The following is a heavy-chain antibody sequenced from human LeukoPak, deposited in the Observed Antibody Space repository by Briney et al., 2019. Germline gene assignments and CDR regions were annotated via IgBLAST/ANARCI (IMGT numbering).Heavy chain of an antibody. D-gene: IGHD3-9*01. CDR2: IYYSGST. CDR3: ARDLNDILTGYPY. V-gene: IGHV4-59*01. CDR1: GGSISSYY. J-gene: IGHJ4*02. Sequence: SETLSLTCTVSGGSISSYYWSWIRQPPGKGLEWIGYIYYSGSTNYNPSLKSRVTISVDTSKNQFSLKLSSVTAADTAVYYCARDLNDILTGYPYWGQGTLVTVSS.